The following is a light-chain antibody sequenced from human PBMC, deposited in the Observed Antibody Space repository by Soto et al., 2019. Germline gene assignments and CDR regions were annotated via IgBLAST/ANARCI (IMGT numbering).Light chain of an antibody. J-gene: IGKJ1*01. Sequence: DIQMTQSPSTLSASLVDRVTITCRASQSISSYLNWYQQKPGKAPKLLIYAASRLQSGVPSRFSGSGSGTDFTLTISRLEPEDFAVYYCQQYGSSPVTFGQGTKVDIK. CDR3: QQYGSSPVT. V-gene: IGKV1-39*01. CDR2: AAS. CDR1: QSISSY.